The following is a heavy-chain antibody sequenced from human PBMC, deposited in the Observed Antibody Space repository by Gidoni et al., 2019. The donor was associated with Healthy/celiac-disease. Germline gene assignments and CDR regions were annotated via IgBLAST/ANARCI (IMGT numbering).Heavy chain of an antibody. D-gene: IGHD6-13*01. V-gene: IGHV1-69*01. J-gene: IGHJ6*02. CDR2: IIPIFGTA. Sequence: QVQLEQSGAEVKKPGSSVKVSCKASGGTFSSYAISWVRQAPGQGLEWMGGIIPIFGTANYAQKFQGRVTITADESTSTAYMELSSLRSEDTAVYYCARGGYSSSWYYYYGMDVWGQGTTVTVSS. CDR3: ARGGYSSSWYYYYGMDV. CDR1: GGTFSSYA.